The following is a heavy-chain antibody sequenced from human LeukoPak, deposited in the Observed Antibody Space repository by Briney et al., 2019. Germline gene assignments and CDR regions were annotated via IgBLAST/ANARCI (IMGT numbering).Heavy chain of an antibody. J-gene: IGHJ6*03. CDR3: ARSSGWYHRGPDYYYYYMDV. D-gene: IGHD6-19*01. Sequence: ETLSLTCTVSGGSISSSSYYWGWIRQPPGKGLEWVSYISSSGSTIYYADSVKGRFTISRDNAKNSLYLQMNSLRAEDTAVYYCARSSGWYHRGPDYYYYYMDVWGKGTTVTISS. CDR2: ISSSGSTI. CDR1: GGSISSSSYY. V-gene: IGHV3-11*04.